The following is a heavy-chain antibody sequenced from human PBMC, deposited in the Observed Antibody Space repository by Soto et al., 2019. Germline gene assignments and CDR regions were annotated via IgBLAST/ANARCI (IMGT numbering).Heavy chain of an antibody. V-gene: IGHV4-59*01. CDR2: IYYSGST. CDR1: GGSISSYY. Sequence: QVQLQESGPGLVKPSETLSLTCTVSGGSISSYYWSWIRQPPGKGLEWIGYIYYSGSTNYNPSLKSRVTISVDTSKIQFSLKLSSVTAADTAVYYCARTSPHHVTNPFDYWGQGTLVTVSS. J-gene: IGHJ4*02. CDR3: ARTSPHHVTNPFDY. D-gene: IGHD4-4*01.